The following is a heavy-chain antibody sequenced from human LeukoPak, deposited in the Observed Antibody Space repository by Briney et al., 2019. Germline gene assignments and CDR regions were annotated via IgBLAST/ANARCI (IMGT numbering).Heavy chain of an antibody. Sequence: GRSLRLSCAASGFTFGSYAMHWVRQAPGKGLEWLAVISYDGRNKYYADSVKGRFTISRDNSKNTLYLQVNSLRPEDTAVYYCGRDTVGYGGAFDIWGQGTMVTVSS. CDR3: GRDTVGYGGAFDI. D-gene: IGHD5-18*01. V-gene: IGHV3-30*03. CDR2: ISYDGRNK. J-gene: IGHJ3*02. CDR1: GFTFGSYA.